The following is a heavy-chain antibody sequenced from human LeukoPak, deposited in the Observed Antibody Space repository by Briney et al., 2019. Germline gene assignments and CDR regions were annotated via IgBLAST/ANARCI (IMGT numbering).Heavy chain of an antibody. D-gene: IGHD2-8*01. CDR2: IYYSGST. CDR1: GGSISSSSYY. Sequence: SETLSLTCTVSGGSISSSSYYWGWIRQPPGKGLEWIGNIYYSGSTYYNPSLKSRVTISIDTSKNQFSLKLSSVTAADTAVYYCATEGMVYPIVGEDYWGQGTLVTVSS. V-gene: IGHV4-39*01. J-gene: IGHJ4*02. CDR3: ATEGMVYPIVGEDY.